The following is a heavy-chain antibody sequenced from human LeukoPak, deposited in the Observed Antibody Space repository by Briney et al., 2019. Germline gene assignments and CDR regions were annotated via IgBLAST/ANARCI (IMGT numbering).Heavy chain of an antibody. CDR3: ARGDTSTYYYDSSGYYFFDY. D-gene: IGHD3-22*01. Sequence: GSTNYNPSLKSRVTISVDTSKNQFSLKLSSVTAADTAVYYCARGDTSTYYYDSSGYYFFDYWGQGTLVTVS. J-gene: IGHJ4*02. V-gene: IGHV4-34*01. CDR2: GST.